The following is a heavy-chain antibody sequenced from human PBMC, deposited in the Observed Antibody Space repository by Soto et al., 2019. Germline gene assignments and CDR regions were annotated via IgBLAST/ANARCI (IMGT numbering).Heavy chain of an antibody. Sequence: EVQLLESGGGLVQPGGSLRLSCAASGFTFSSYAMSWVRQAPGKGLEWVSGISGSGASTYYAGSVKGRFTISSDYSKNTLSLQVNSLRAEDTAVYYCAKVRSDYSNLDYWGQGTLVTVSS. V-gene: IGHV3-23*01. CDR2: ISGSGAST. CDR1: GFTFSSYA. CDR3: AKVRSDYSNLDY. D-gene: IGHD4-4*01. J-gene: IGHJ4*02.